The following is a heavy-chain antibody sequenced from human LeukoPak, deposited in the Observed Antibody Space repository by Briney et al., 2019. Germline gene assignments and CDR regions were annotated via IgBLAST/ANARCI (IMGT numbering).Heavy chain of an antibody. V-gene: IGHV3-23*01. D-gene: IGHD2/OR15-2a*01. J-gene: IGHJ6*02. CDR3: AKNMGPEYYYGMDV. CDR2: IRGSGDNT. Sequence: GGSLRLSCAAPGFTFSSCAMNWVRQAPGRGLEWVSAIRGSGDNTYYADSVRGRFTISRDNSKSTLYLQMNSLRAEDTAIYYCAKNMGPEYYYGMDVWGQGTTVTVSS. CDR1: GFTFSSCA.